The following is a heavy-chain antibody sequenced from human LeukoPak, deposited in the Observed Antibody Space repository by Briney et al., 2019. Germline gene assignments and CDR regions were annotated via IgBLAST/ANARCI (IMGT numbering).Heavy chain of an antibody. D-gene: IGHD1-26*01. CDR3: ARDGFLWEDAFDI. V-gene: IGHV4-39*07. CDR1: GGSISSSSYY. J-gene: IGHJ3*02. CDR2: IYYSGST. Sequence: PSETLSLTCTVSGGSISSSSYYWGWIRQPPGKGLEWIGSIYYSGSTYYNPSLKSRVTMTVDTSKNQFSLKLSSVTAADTAVYYCARDGFLWEDAFDIWGQGTMVTVSS.